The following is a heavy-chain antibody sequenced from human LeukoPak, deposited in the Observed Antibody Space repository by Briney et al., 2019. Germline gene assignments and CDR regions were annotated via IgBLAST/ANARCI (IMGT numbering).Heavy chain of an antibody. CDR1: RFTFSSYW. CDR3: AKDSSGYYYGWFDP. J-gene: IGHJ5*02. Sequence: GGSLRLSCAASRFTFSSYWMSWVRQAPGKGLEWVANIKQDGSEKYYVDSVKGRFTISRDNSKNTLYLQMNSLRAEDTAVYYCAKDSSGYYYGWFDPWGQGTLVTVSS. D-gene: IGHD3-22*01. V-gene: IGHV3-7*01. CDR2: IKQDGSEK.